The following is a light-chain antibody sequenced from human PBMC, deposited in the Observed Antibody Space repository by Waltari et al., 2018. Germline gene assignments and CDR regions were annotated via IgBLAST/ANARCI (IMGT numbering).Light chain of an antibody. CDR1: SSDVGGYNY. J-gene: IGLJ2*01. Sequence: QSALTKPASVSGSPGQSITISCTGTSSDVGGYNYVSWYQQQPGKAPKLMIYDVTNRPSGVSNRFSGSKSGNTASLTISVLQAEDEADYYCSSYTTSRVVFGRGTKLTVL. V-gene: IGLV2-14*03. CDR2: DVT. CDR3: SSYTTSRVV.